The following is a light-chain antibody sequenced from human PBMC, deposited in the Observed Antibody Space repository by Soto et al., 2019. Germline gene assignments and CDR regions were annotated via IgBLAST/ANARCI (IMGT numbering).Light chain of an antibody. CDR2: EVS. CDR1: NSDVGGHNY. V-gene: IGLV2-14*01. Sequence: QSALTQPASVSGSPGQSITISSGTNSDVGGHNYVSWYQHHPGRTPKLILYEVSNRPSGVSSRFSGSKSGDTASLTISGLPAEDEADYYCDSYTANNVLFGGGTKLTVL. J-gene: IGLJ2*01. CDR3: DSYTANNVL.